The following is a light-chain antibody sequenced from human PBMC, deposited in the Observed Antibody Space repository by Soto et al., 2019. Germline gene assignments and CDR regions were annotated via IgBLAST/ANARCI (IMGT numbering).Light chain of an antibody. V-gene: IGKV3D-15*01. CDR2: GAS. CDR1: QSVSSY. J-gene: IGKJ4*01. Sequence: EIVLTQFPATLSVSPGETVTLSCRASQSVSSYLAWYQQKPGQAPRLLIYGASKKAGGVPDRFGGSGSGTEFTLTISSLQSEDYAVYYCQQHDNWPPRLTFGGGTKVEIK. CDR3: QQHDNWPPRLT.